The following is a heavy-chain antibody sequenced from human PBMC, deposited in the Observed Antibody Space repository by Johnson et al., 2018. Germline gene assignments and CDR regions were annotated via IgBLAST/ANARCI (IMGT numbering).Heavy chain of an antibody. CDR1: GFSFSFYG. CDR2: ISSDGSNK. D-gene: IGHD5-18*01. CDR3: ARALRGYRYGTGLDYYGMDV. V-gene: IGHV3-33*05. Sequence: QVQLQESGGGVVQPGRSLRLSCATSGFSFSFYGMHWVRQAPGKGLEWVAVISSDGSNKYYVDSVNGRFTISRDNAKNSLYLQMNSLRAEDTAVYYCARALRGYRYGTGLDYYGMDVWGQGTTVPVS. J-gene: IGHJ6*02.